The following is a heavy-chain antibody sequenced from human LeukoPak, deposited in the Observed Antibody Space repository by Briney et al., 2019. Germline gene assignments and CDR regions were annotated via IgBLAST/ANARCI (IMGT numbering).Heavy chain of an antibody. J-gene: IGHJ6*02. CDR2: INDDGSST. V-gene: IGHV3-74*01. Sequence: GGSLRLSCAASGFTFSSYWMHWVRQAPGKGLVWVSRINDDGSSTSYADSVKGRFTISRDNSKNTLYLQMNSLRAEDTAVYYCAGQRFVVVPAAIRPDWNYYYGMDVWGQGTTVTVSS. CDR1: GFTFSSYW. D-gene: IGHD2-2*01. CDR3: AGQRFVVVPAAIRPDWNYYYGMDV.